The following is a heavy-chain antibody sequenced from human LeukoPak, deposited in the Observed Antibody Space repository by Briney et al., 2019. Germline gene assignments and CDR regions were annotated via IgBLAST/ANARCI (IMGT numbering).Heavy chain of an antibody. CDR3: TTAQVGA. J-gene: IGHJ5*02. CDR2: IKSKTDGGTT. V-gene: IGHV3-15*01. Sequence: KAGGSVRPSCAASGFTFRNVGVSWVREASGKGLEWVGRIKSKTDGGTTDYAAPVKGRFTISRDDSKNTLYLQMNSLKTEDTAVYYCTTAQVGAWGQGTLVTVSS. CDR1: GFTFRNVG. D-gene: IGHD1-26*01.